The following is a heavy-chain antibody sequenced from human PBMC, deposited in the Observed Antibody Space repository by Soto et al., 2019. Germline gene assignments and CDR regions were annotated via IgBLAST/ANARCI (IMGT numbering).Heavy chain of an antibody. CDR1: GYTFTSYG. V-gene: IGHV1-18*01. Sequence: ASVKVSCKASGYTFTSYGISWVRQAPGQGLEWMGWISAYNGNTNYAQKLQGRVTMTTDTSTSTAYMELRSLRSDDTAVYYCARVLWFGELSPNYYYMDGWGKGTTVTVSS. CDR3: ARVLWFGELSPNYYYMDG. CDR2: ISAYNGNT. D-gene: IGHD3-10*01. J-gene: IGHJ6*03.